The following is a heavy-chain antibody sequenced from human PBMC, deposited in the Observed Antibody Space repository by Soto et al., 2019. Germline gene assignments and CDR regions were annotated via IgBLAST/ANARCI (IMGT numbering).Heavy chain of an antibody. Sequence: QVQVLQSGPEVKRPGASVKVSCKASGYTFSTSGISWVRQAPGQGLEWVGWIRPDNGNTKSAQRLQGRGPLTTETSPSTAHLELRSLTSDDTAMYYCARDTESNRYNDWGQGTLVTVSS. J-gene: IGHJ1*01. CDR2: IRPDNGNT. CDR1: GYTFSTSG. CDR3: ARDTESNRYND. D-gene: IGHD1-20*01. V-gene: IGHV1-18*01.